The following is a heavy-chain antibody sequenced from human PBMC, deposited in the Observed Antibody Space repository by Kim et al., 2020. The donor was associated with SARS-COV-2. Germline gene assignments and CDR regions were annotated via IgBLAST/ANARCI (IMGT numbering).Heavy chain of an antibody. D-gene: IGHD6-19*01. CDR3: ARETGDGWKFDY. J-gene: IGHJ4*02. CDR1: GYTFTSYA. Sequence: ASVKVSCKASGYTFTSYAMHWVRQAPGQRLEWMGWINAGNGNTKYSQKFQGRVTITRDTSASTAYMELSSLRSEDTAVYYCARETGDGWKFDYWGQGTLVTVSS. V-gene: IGHV1-3*01. CDR2: INAGNGNT.